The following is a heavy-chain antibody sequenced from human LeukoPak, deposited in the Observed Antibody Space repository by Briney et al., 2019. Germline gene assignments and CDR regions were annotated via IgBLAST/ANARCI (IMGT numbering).Heavy chain of an antibody. V-gene: IGHV3-15*01. CDR2: IKSKTDGGTT. J-gene: IGHJ3*02. Sequence: GGSLRLSCAASGFTFSNAWMSWVRQAPGKGLEWVGRIKSKTDGGTTDYAAPVKGRFTISRDDSKNTLYLQMNSLKTEDTAVYYCTTDRRWLQKNPDSFDIWGQGTMVTVSS. CDR1: GFTFSNAW. CDR3: TTDRRWLQKNPDSFDI. D-gene: IGHD5-24*01.